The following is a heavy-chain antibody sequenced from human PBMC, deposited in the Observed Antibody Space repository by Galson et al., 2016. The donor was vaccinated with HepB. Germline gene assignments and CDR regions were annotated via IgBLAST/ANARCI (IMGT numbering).Heavy chain of an antibody. Sequence: SVKVSCKASRGTLNNFAVTWVRQAPGQGLEWMGVVIPIFGTANFAQKLQGRVTITADKSTNTAYMEMRSLRSEDTAVYYCATDRAYYSNRGSTFHYWGQGTLVTVSS. J-gene: IGHJ4*02. CDR2: VIPIFGTA. CDR1: RGTLNNFA. V-gene: IGHV1-69*06. D-gene: IGHD4-11*01. CDR3: ATDRAYYSNRGSTFHY.